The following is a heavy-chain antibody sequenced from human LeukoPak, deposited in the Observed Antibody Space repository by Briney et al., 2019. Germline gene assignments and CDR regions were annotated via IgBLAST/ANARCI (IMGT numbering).Heavy chain of an antibody. CDR2: IYYSGST. CDR3: ASLIRGAYCGGDCYSGWFDP. J-gene: IGHJ5*02. CDR1: GGSISSYY. Sequence: PSETLPLTCTVSGGSISSYYWSWIRQPPGKGLEWIGYIYYSGSTNYNPSLKSRVTISVDTSKNQFSLKLSSVTAADTAVYYCASLIRGAYCGGDCYSGWFDPWGQGTLVTVSS. V-gene: IGHV4-59*08. D-gene: IGHD2-21*02.